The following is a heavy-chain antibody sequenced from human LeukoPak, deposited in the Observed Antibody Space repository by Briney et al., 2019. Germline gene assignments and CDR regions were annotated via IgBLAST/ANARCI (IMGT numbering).Heavy chain of an antibody. Sequence: PSETLSLTCAVYGGSFSGYHWSWIRQPPGKGLEWIGEINHRGSTNYNPSLKSRVTISVDTSKNQFSLKLSSVTAADTAVYYCARALSGSYYFYYFDYWGQGTLVTVSS. D-gene: IGHD3-10*01. J-gene: IGHJ4*02. V-gene: IGHV4-34*01. CDR2: INHRGST. CDR1: GGSFSGYH. CDR3: ARALSGSYYFYYFDY.